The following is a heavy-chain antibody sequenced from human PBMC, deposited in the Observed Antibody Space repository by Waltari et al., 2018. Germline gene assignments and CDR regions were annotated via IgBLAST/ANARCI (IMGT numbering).Heavy chain of an antibody. Sequence: QVHLQESGPGLVKPSGTVSLTCAVSGASIRTSNWWTWVRQTPGKGLEWIGEIYHSGSTIYNPSLKGRVTMSVDKSKNQFSLKLSSVTAADTAVYYCARGTESYSDLGFDPWGQGTLVTVSS. V-gene: IGHV4-4*02. CDR1: GASIRTSNW. CDR3: ARGTESYSDLGFDP. J-gene: IGHJ5*02. D-gene: IGHD1-26*01. CDR2: IYHSGST.